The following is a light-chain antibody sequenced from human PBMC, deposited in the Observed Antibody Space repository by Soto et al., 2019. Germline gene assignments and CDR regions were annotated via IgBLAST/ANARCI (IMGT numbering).Light chain of an antibody. CDR1: QSVSSN. CDR3: QQYGSSPWT. Sequence: EIVITLSPATLSVSPGERATLSCRASQSVSSNLAWYQQKPGQAPRLLIYDASNRATGIPDRFSGSGSGTDFTLTISRLEPEDFAVYYCQQYGSSPWTFGQGTKVDIK. J-gene: IGKJ1*01. V-gene: IGKV3-20*01. CDR2: DAS.